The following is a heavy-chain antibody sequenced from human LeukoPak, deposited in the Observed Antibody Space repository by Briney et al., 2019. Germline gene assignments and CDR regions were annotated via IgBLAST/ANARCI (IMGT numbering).Heavy chain of an antibody. J-gene: IGHJ6*03. V-gene: IGHV1-2*02. CDR3: ASQITYDFWSGYYYYYMDV. D-gene: IGHD3-3*01. Sequence: ASVKVSCKASGYTFTGYYMHWVRQAPGQGLEWMGWINPKSGGTNYAQKFQGRVTMTRDTSISTAYMELSRLRSDDTAVYYCASQITYDFWSGYYYYYMDVWGKGTTVTVSS. CDR2: INPKSGGT. CDR1: GYTFTGYY.